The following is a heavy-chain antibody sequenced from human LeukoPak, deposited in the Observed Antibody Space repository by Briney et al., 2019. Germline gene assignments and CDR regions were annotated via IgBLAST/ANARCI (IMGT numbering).Heavy chain of an antibody. Sequence: GASVKVSCKASGYAFTGYYMHWVRQAPGQGLEWMGWINPNSCGTNYAQKFQGRVTMTRDTSIRTAYMELSRLRSDDTAVYYCARGYYDSSDYEYFQHWGQGTLVTVS. CDR3: ARGYYDSSDYEYFQH. CDR1: GYAFTGYY. J-gene: IGHJ1*01. D-gene: IGHD3-22*01. CDR2: INPNSCGT. V-gene: IGHV1-2*02.